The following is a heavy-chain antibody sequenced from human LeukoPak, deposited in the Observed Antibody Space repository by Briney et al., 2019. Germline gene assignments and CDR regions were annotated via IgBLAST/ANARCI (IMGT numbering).Heavy chain of an antibody. Sequence: GGSLRLSCAASGFTFSSYWMSWVRQAPGKGLEWVANIKQDGSEKHYVDSVKGRFTISRDNAKNSLYLQMNSLRAEDTAVYYCARDPSRGWGIAAAAPFDYWGQGTLVTVSS. CDR3: ARDPSRGWGIAAAAPFDY. CDR2: IKQDGSEK. J-gene: IGHJ4*02. CDR1: GFTFSSYW. V-gene: IGHV3-7*01. D-gene: IGHD6-13*01.